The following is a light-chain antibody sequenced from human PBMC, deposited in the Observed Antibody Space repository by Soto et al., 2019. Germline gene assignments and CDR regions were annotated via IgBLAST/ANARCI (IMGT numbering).Light chain of an antibody. CDR2: DAS. V-gene: IGKV3-15*01. CDR1: QNAYNN. CDR3: QQCRNWPRT. J-gene: IGKJ4*01. Sequence: EIVMTQSPATLSVSPGEGATLSCKASQNAYNNLAWYQQRPGQPPRLLIYDASTRATGISARFSGSGYGTEFTLTISSLQSEDFAVYFCQQCRNWPRTFGGGTKVEIK.